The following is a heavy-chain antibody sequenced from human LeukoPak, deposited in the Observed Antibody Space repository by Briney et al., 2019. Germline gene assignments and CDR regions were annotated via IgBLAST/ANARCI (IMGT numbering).Heavy chain of an antibody. CDR3: VVHSATSCY. D-gene: IGHD1-26*01. V-gene: IGHV3-48*03. Sequence: GGSLRLSCATSGFTFRIYEMNSVRQALGKGLEWISYITTSGTSTYYADSVKGRFTISRDNGKTALSLQMNSLRAEDTAVYYCVVHSATSCYWGQGTLVTVSS. CDR2: ITTSGTST. CDR1: GFTFRIYE. J-gene: IGHJ4*02.